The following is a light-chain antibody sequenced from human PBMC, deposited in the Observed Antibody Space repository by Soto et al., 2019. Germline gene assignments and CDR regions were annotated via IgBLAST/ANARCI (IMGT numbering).Light chain of an antibody. J-gene: IGLJ2*01. CDR3: CSYADTYVE. CDR1: SSYVGAYNY. CDR2: DVD. Sequence: QSALTQPRSVSGSPGQSVAISCTGTSSYVGAYNYVSWYQQHPGKAPKLIIYDVDKRPSGVPARFSGSKSGDTASLTISGLQADDEADYYCCSYADTYVELGGGTKVTVL. V-gene: IGLV2-11*01.